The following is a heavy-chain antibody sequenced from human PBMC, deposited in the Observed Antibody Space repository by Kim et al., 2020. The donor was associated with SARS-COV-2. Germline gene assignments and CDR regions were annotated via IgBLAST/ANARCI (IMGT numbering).Heavy chain of an antibody. Sequence: SETLSLTCTVSGGSISSSSYYRGWIRQPPGKGLEWIGSIYYSGSTYYNPSLKSRVTISVDTSKNQFSLKLSSVTAADTAAYYCASSVFRYYDSSGQGFDYWGQGTLVTVSS. J-gene: IGHJ4*02. V-gene: IGHV4-39*07. D-gene: IGHD3-22*01. CDR2: IYYSGST. CDR3: ASSVFRYYDSSGQGFDY. CDR1: GGSISSSSYY.